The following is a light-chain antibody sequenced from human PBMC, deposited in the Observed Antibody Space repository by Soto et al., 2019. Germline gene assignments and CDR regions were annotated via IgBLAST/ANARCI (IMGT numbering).Light chain of an antibody. Sequence: ETVLTQSPATLSLSPGERATLSCRASQNINSYLAWFRQKPGQAPRLLIYDASNRASGIPARISGSGSGTDFTLTISSLEPEDFAVYYCQQRSNWPITVGQGTRLEIK. V-gene: IGKV3-11*01. CDR2: DAS. J-gene: IGKJ5*01. CDR1: QNINSY. CDR3: QQRSNWPIT.